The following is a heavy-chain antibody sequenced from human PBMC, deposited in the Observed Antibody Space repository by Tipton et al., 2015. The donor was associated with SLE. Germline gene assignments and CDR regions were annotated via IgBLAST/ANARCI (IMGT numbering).Heavy chain of an antibody. J-gene: IGHJ5*02. D-gene: IGHD3-3*01. CDR1: DASISTYF. CDR3: ARLEDPFGIFGVPKGGFDP. CDR2: IYYRGST. V-gene: IGHV4-59*01. Sequence: TLSLTCTVSDASISTYFWSWIRQPPGKGLEWIGYIYYRGSTNYNPSLKSRVTMSVDTSKNQFSLRRTSVTAADTAVYYCARLEDPFGIFGVPKGGFDPWGQGTLVTVSS.